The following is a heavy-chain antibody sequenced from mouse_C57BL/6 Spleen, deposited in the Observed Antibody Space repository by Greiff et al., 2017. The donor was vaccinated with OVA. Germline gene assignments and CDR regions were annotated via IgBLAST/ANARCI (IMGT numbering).Heavy chain of an antibody. V-gene: IGHV1-47*01. Sequence: VQLQQSGAELVKPGASVKMSCTASGYTFTTYPIAWMKQNHGKSLEWIGNFHPYNDDTKYNEKFKGKATLTVEKSSSTVYLQLSRLTSDDSAVYDFEIYYGRSYNRYFDVWGTGTTVTVSA. D-gene: IGHD1-1*01. J-gene: IGHJ1*03. CDR1: GYTFTTYP. CDR2: FHPYNDDT. CDR3: EIYYGRSYNRYFDV.